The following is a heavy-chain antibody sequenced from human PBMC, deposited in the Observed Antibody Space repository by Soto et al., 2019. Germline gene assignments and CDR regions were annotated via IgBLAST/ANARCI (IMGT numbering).Heavy chain of an antibody. Sequence: SQTLSLTCAISGDSVSSNSAAWNWIRQSPSRGLEWLGRTYYRSKWYNDYAVSVKSRITINPDTSKNQFSLQLNSVTPEDTAVYYCARDQSDSGSYYVNAFDIWGHGTMVTVSS. CDR2: TYYRSKWYN. CDR3: ARDQSDSGSYYVNAFDI. CDR1: GDSVSSNSAA. D-gene: IGHD1-26*01. J-gene: IGHJ3*02. V-gene: IGHV6-1*01.